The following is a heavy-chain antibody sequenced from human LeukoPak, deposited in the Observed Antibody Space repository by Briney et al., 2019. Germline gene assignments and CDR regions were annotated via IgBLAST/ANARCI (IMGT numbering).Heavy chain of an antibody. J-gene: IGHJ3*02. D-gene: IGHD4-17*01. Sequence: GGSLRLSCAASGFSFSSFATMWVRQAPGMGLELISAILSGGDVFFYGDSVRGRFTISRDDSTNTLFLQMNNLRADDSAVYYCARDPNGNYVGAFEMWGPGTTVTVSS. CDR2: ILSGGDVF. V-gene: IGHV3-23*01. CDR1: GFSFSSFA. CDR3: ARDPNGNYVGAFEM.